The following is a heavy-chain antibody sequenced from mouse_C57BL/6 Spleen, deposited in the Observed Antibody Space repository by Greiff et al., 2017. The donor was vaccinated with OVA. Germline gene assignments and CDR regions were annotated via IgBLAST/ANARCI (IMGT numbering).Heavy chain of an antibody. J-gene: IGHJ3*01. CDR2: IRLKSDNYAT. CDR3: TQDWFAY. V-gene: IGHV6-3*01. CDR1: GFTFSNYW. Sequence: DVKLQESGGGLVQPGGSMKLSCVASGFTFSNYWMNWVRQSPEKGLEWVAQIRLKSDNYATHYAESVKGRFTISRDDSKSSVYLQMNNLRAEDTGIYYCTQDWFAYWGQGTLVTVSA.